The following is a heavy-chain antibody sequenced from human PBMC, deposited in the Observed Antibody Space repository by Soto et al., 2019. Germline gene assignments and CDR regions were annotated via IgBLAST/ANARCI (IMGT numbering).Heavy chain of an antibody. Sequence: QVQLVQSGAEVRKPGASVKVSCKASGYTFTNFGISWVRQAPGQGLEWMGWISAYNGNTNSAQKFQDRVTMTTDTATITAYMELRSLRSDDKGIYDCARGGTPIDYGGQGTLVTVSS. CDR1: GYTFTNFG. J-gene: IGHJ4*02. V-gene: IGHV1-18*01. D-gene: IGHD3-16*01. CDR3: ARGGTPIDY. CDR2: ISAYNGNT.